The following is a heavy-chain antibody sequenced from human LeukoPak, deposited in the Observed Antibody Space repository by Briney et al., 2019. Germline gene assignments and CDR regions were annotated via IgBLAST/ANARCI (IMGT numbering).Heavy chain of an antibody. D-gene: IGHD3-22*01. CDR2: IYTSGST. J-gene: IGHJ6*03. CDR3: ARGTYYYDSSGYPPMDV. V-gene: IGHV4-4*09. CDR1: GGSLSSYY. Sequence: PSETLSLTCTVSGGSLSSYYWSGIRQPPGKGLEWIGDIYTSGSTKYTPSLKSRVTISVDTSQNQFSLKLSSVTAADTAVYYCARGTYYYDSSGYPPMDVWGKGTTVTVSS.